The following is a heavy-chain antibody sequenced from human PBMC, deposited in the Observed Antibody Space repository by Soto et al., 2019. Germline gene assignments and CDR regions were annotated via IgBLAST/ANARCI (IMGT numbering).Heavy chain of an antibody. CDR2: IYHSGST. J-gene: IGHJ5*02. CDR1: SGSISSSNW. D-gene: IGHD3-3*01. Sequence: SGTLALTCAVSSGSISSSNWWSWVRRPPGKGLEWIGEIYHSGSTNYNPSLKSRVTISVDKSKNQFSLKLSSVTAADTAVYYCVRRITNFHDDQNNWFDPWGQGTLVTVSS. V-gene: IGHV4-4*02. CDR3: VRRITNFHDDQNNWFDP.